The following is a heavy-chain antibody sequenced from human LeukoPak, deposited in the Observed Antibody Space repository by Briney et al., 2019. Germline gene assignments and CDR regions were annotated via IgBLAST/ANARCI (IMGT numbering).Heavy chain of an antibody. CDR2: IYYSGST. V-gene: IGHV4-59*01. Sequence: SETLSLTCTVSGGSISSYYWSWIRQPPGKGLEWIGYIYYSGSTNYNPPLKSRVTISVDTSKNQFSLKLSSVTAADTAVYYCARGGVVVVPAAIPLLRWFDPWGQGTLVTVSS. CDR3: ARGGVVVVPAAIPLLRWFDP. D-gene: IGHD2-2*01. CDR1: GGSISSYY. J-gene: IGHJ5*02.